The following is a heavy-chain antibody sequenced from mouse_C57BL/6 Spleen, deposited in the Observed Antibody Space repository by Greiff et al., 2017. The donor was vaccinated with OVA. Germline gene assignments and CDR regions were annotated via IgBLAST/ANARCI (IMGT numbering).Heavy chain of an antibody. D-gene: IGHD1-1*02. CDR1: GFSLTSYA. J-gene: IGHJ4*01. V-gene: IGHV2-9-1*01. Sequence: HLNYSGPGLVAPSHSLSITCTFSGFSLTSYAISWVRQPPGKGLEWLGVIWTGGGTNYNSSLKSRLSISKDNSKSQVFLKMNSLQTDDTARYYCARNWELRGYYAMDYWGQGTSVTVSS. CDR3: ARNWELRGYYAMDY. CDR2: IWTGGGT.